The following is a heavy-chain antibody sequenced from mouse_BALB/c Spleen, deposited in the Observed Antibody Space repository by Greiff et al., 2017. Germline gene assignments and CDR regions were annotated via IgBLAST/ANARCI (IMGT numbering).Heavy chain of an antibody. V-gene: IGHV2-9-2*01. CDR2: IWTGGGT. D-gene: IGHD2-4*01. Sequence: VQLVESGPGLVAPSQCLSITCTVSGFSLTSYDISWIRQRPGKGLEWLGVIWTGGGTNYNSAFMSRLSISEDNSKSQVFLKMNSLQTDDTAIYYCVRGLGDYDAPSYAMDYWGQGTSVTVSS. J-gene: IGHJ4*01. CDR3: VRGLGDYDAPSYAMDY. CDR1: GFSLTSYD.